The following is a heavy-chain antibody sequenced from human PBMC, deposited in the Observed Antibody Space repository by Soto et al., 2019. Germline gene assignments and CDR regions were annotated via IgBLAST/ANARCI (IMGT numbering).Heavy chain of an antibody. CDR2: IYYSGST. D-gene: IGHD4-17*01. V-gene: IGHV4-31*03. J-gene: IGHJ4*02. Sequence: PSETLSLTCTVSGGSISSGGYYWSWIRQHPGKGLEWIGYIYYSGSTYYNPSLKSRVTISVDTSKNQFSLKLSSVTAADTAVYYCARVDYGGNSYPFDYWGQGTLVTVSS. CDR3: ARVDYGGNSYPFDY. CDR1: GGSISSGGYY.